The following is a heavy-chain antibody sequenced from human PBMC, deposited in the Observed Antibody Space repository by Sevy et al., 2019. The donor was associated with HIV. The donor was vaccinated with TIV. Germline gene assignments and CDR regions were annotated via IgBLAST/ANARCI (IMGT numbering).Heavy chain of an antibody. CDR3: VRWDYSTSANWFDS. V-gene: IGHV3-21*01. J-gene: IGHJ5*01. Sequence: GGSLRLSCGASGFTFSRYSMNWVRQAPGKGLEWVSYIRSSGHYIQYADSVRGRFTISRDNARDSLDLQMNSLRAEDTAVYFCVRWDYSTSANWFDSWGQGTLVTVSS. CDR2: IRSSGHYI. CDR1: GFTFSRYS. D-gene: IGHD6-13*01.